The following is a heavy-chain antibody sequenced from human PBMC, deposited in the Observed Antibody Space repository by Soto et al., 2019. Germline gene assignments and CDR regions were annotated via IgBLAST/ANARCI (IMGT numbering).Heavy chain of an antibody. D-gene: IGHD3-10*01. CDR2: IKSDGSRT. CDR1: GFTFSNYW. CDR3: ARDEGVAMVRGYDS. Sequence: WGSLRLSCEASGFTFSNYWMHWVRQAPGKGLVWVSGIKSDGSRTTYADSAKGRFTSSRDNAKSTLYLQMNSLEAEDTAVYYCARDEGVAMVRGYDSWGQGTLVTVSS. V-gene: IGHV3-74*03. J-gene: IGHJ4*02.